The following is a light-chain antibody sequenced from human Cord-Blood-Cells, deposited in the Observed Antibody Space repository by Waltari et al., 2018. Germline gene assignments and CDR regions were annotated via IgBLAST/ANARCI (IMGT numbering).Light chain of an antibody. CDR1: QSLSSY. CDR2: AAS. CDR3: QQSYSTPLT. J-gene: IGKJ3*01. V-gene: IGKV1-39*01. Sequence: DIQMTQSPSSLSASVGDRVTITCRASQSLSSYLNWYQQKPGKAPKLLIYAASSLQIGVPSRFSGSGSGTDFTLTISSLQPEDFATYYGQQSYSTPLTFGPGTKVDIK.